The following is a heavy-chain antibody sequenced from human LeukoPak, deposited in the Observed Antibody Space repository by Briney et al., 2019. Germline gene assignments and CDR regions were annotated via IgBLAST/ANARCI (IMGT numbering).Heavy chain of an antibody. CDR1: GYTFTSYG. CDR3: ARDLEQWLEDDAFDI. D-gene: IGHD6-19*01. J-gene: IGHJ3*02. Sequence: ASVKVSCKASGYTFTSYGISWVRKAPGQEREWMGWISAYNGNTNYAQKLQGRVTMTTDTSTSTAYMELRSLRSDDTAVYYCARDLEQWLEDDAFDIWGQGTMVTVSS. V-gene: IGHV1-18*01. CDR2: ISAYNGNT.